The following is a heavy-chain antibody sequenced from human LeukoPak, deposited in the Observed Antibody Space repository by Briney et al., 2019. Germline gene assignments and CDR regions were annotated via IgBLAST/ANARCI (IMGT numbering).Heavy chain of an antibody. V-gene: IGHV4-4*07. CDR1: GGSISNYY. J-gene: IGHJ4*02. CDR2: IYTSGST. D-gene: IGHD3-22*01. CDR3: ARESGYYYDTSGYTFDY. Sequence: SETLSLTCTVSGGSISNYYWSWIRQSAGKGLEWIGRIYTSGSTNYNPSLKSRVSMSVDTSKNQFSLRLRSVTAADTAVYYRARESGYYYDTSGYTFDYWGQGILVTVSS.